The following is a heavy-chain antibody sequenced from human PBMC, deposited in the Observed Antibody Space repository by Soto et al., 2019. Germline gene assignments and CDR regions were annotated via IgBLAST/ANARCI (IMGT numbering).Heavy chain of an antibody. V-gene: IGHV4-34*01. J-gene: IGHJ4*02. CDR1: GGSFSGYY. CDR2: INHSGST. D-gene: IGHD3-22*01. Sequence: SETLSLTCAAYGGSFSGYYWSWIRQPPGKGLEWIGEINHSGSTNYNPSLKSRVTISVDTSKNQFSLKLSSVTAADTAVYYCARAYYYDSSGYKNFDYWGQGTLVTVPQ. CDR3: ARAYYYDSSGYKNFDY.